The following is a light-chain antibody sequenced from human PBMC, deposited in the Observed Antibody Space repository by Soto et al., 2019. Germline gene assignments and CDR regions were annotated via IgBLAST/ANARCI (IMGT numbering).Light chain of an antibody. CDR3: QHYDTSPLYT. CDR1: QSIGTKY. Sequence: EVVLTQSPGTLSLSPGERATLSCRASQSIGTKYSAWYQQKPGQAPRLLIYGASSRATGIPDRFGGSGSGTDFTLTISRLEPEDFAVYYCQHYDTSPLYTFGQGTKLEIK. CDR2: GAS. J-gene: IGKJ2*01. V-gene: IGKV3-20*01.